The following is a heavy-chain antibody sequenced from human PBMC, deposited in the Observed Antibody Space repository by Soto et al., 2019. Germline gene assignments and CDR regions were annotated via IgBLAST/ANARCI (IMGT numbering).Heavy chain of an antibody. Sequence: SVKVYCKASGGTFSSYAISWVRQAPGQGLKWMGGIIPIFGTANYAQKFQGRVTITADESTGTAYMELSSLRSEDTAVYYCARDSAPAAITETHHYYYGMDVWGQGTTATVSS. J-gene: IGHJ6*02. V-gene: IGHV1-69*13. CDR3: ARDSAPAAITETHHYYYGMDV. D-gene: IGHD2-2*01. CDR2: IIPIFGTA. CDR1: GGTFSSYA.